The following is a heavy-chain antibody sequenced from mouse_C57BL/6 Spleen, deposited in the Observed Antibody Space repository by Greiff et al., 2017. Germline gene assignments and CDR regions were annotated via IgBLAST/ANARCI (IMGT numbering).Heavy chain of an antibody. D-gene: IGHD2-1*01. CDR3: ARGGVYGKGYFDV. CDR2: ISYSGST. CDR1: GYSITSGYD. J-gene: IGHJ1*03. V-gene: IGHV3-1*01. Sequence: EVMLVESGPGMVKPSQSLSLTCTVTGYSITSGYDWHWIRHFPGNKLEWMGYISYSGSTNYNPSLKSRISITHDTSKNHFFLKLNSVTTEDTATYYCARGGVYGKGYFDVWGTGTTVTVSS.